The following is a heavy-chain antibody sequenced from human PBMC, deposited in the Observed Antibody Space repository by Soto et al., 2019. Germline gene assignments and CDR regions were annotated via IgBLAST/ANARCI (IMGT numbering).Heavy chain of an antibody. CDR2: ISLYSDGT. J-gene: IGHJ6*02. D-gene: IGHD1-1*01. V-gene: IGHV1-18*01. Sequence: GASVKVSCKTSGYTFSNYGITWVLQAPGQPLEWLGWISLYSDGTNYAQKFQGRVTMTTDTSTSTAYMELRSLRSDDTAVYYCARESLGTTSDYGMDVWGQGTTVTVSS. CDR1: GYTFSNYG. CDR3: ARESLGTTSDYGMDV.